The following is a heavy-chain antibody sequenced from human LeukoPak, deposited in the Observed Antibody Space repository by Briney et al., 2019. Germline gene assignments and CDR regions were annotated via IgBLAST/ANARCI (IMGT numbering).Heavy chain of an antibody. CDR2: ISGSGGST. V-gene: IGHV3-23*01. J-gene: IGHJ4*02. Sequence: GGSLRLSCAASGFTFSSYAMSWVRQAPGKGLEWVSAISGSGGSTYYADSVKGRFTISRDNSKNTLYLQMNSLKTEDTAVYYCTRMGIVLLWFGECDYWGQGTLVTVSS. D-gene: IGHD3-10*01. CDR1: GFTFSSYA. CDR3: TRMGIVLLWFGECDY.